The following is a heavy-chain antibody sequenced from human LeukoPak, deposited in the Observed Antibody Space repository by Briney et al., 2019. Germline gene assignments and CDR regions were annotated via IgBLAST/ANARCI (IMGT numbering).Heavy chain of an antibody. D-gene: IGHD5-12*01. Sequence: PGGSLRLSCAASGFTFSSYAMSWVRQAPGKGLEWVSAISGSGGSTYYADSVKGRFTISRDNSKNTLYLQMNGLRAEDTAVYYCAKDRTYSGYDDYFDYWGQGTLVTVSS. V-gene: IGHV3-23*01. CDR1: GFTFSSYA. CDR3: AKDRTYSGYDDYFDY. CDR2: ISGSGGST. J-gene: IGHJ4*02.